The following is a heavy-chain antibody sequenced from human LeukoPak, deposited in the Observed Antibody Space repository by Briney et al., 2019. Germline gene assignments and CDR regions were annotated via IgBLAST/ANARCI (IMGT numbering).Heavy chain of an antibody. D-gene: IGHD5-18*01. CDR2: INHSGST. J-gene: IGHJ6*03. CDR3: ARGHRRTAMVYYYYYYMDV. Sequence: PSETLSLTCAVYGGAFNGYYWSWIRQPPRKGLEWVGEINHSGSTNYNPSLKSRVTISVDTSKNQFCLKLSSVTAADTAVYYCARGHRRTAMVYYYYYYMDVWGKGTTVTVSS. V-gene: IGHV4-34*01. CDR1: GGAFNGYY.